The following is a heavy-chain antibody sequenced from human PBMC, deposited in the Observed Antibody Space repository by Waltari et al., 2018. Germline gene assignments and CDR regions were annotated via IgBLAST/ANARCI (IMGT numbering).Heavy chain of an antibody. J-gene: IGHJ4*02. CDR3: ATEDEYSSSPAPFDY. CDR2: FEREDVET. Sequence: QVQLVQSGAEVKKPGASVKVSCKVSGYTLTELSMHWVRQAPGKGLEWMGGFEREDVETIYAQKFQGRVTMTEDTSTDTAYMELSSLRSEDTAVYYCATEDEYSSSPAPFDYWGQGTLVTVSS. CDR1: GYTLTELS. V-gene: IGHV1-24*01. D-gene: IGHD6-6*01.